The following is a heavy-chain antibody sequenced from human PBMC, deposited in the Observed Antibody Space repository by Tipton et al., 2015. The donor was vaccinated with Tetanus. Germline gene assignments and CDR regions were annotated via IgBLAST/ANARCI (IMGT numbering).Heavy chain of an antibody. CDR2: ISYDGSNQ. CDR3: AGSAGRPFDY. Sequence: SLRLSCAASGFTFSSYGMHWVRQAPGKGLEWVSVISYDGSNQYYAESVKGRFTISRDNSMHTVYLRMSSLRVEDTAVYYCAGSAGRPFDYWGQGTLVPVSS. V-gene: IGHV3-30*03. CDR1: GFTFSSYG. D-gene: IGHD1-14*01. J-gene: IGHJ4*02.